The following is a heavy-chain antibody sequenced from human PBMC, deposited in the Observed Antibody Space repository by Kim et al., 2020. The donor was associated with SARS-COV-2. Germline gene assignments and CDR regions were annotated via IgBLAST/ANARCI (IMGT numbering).Heavy chain of an antibody. CDR2: IYYSGST. D-gene: IGHD2-2*02. Sequence: SETLSLTCTVSGGSVSSGSYYWSWIRQPPGKGLEWIGYIYYSGSTNYNPSLKSRVTISVDTSKNQFSLKLSSVTAADTAVYYCARDQVVVVPAAIYGMDVWGQGTTVTVSS. V-gene: IGHV4-61*01. CDR1: GGSVSSGSYY. J-gene: IGHJ6*02. CDR3: ARDQVVVVPAAIYGMDV.